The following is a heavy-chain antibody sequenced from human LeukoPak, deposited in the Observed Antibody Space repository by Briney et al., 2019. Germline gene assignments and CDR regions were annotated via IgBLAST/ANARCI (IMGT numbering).Heavy chain of an antibody. CDR2: IYYTGST. CDR1: GGSISSYY. V-gene: IGHV4-59*01. Sequence: SETLSLTCTASGGSISSYYWSWIRQPPGKGLEWIGYIYYTGSTEYHPSLKSRVTISLDTSKNQFSLKLTSVTAADTAVYYCARVYQSAEYYFDYWGQGNLVSVSS. J-gene: IGHJ4*02. D-gene: IGHD2-2*01. CDR3: ARVYQSAEYYFDY.